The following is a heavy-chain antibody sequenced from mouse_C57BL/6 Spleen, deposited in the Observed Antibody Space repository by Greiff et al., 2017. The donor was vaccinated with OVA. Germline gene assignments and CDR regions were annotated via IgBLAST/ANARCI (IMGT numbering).Heavy chain of an antibody. D-gene: IGHD3-3*01. Sequence: QVQLQQPGAELVRTGSSVKLSCKASGYTFTSYWMHWVKQRPIQGLEWIGNIDPSDSETHYNQKFKDKATLTVDKSSSTAYMQLSSLTSEDSAVYYCARYRDGAMDYWGQGTSVTVSS. V-gene: IGHV1-52*01. CDR3: ARYRDGAMDY. CDR1: GYTFTSYW. J-gene: IGHJ4*01. CDR2: IDPSDSET.